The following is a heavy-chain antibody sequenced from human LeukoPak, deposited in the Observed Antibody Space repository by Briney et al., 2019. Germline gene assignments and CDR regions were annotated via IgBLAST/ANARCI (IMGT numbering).Heavy chain of an antibody. CDR2: IIPMVGIA. CDR1: GGTFSSYA. CDR3: ARDWDSSDWYVWYFDL. V-gene: IGHV1-69*04. Sequence: GASVKVSCKASGGTFSSYAISWVRQAPGQGLEWMGRIIPMVGIANYAQKFQGRVTITADKSTSTAYMELSSLRSEDTAVYYCARDWDSSDWYVWYFDLWGRGTLVTVSS. D-gene: IGHD6-19*01. J-gene: IGHJ2*01.